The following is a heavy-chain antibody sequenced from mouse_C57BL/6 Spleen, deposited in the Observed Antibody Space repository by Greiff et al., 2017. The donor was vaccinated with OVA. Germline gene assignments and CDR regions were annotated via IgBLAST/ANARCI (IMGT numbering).Heavy chain of an antibody. Sequence: QVQLKESGPELVKPGASVKISCKASGYAFSSSWMNWVKQRPGKGLEWIGRIYPGDGDTNYNWKFNGKATLTADKSSSTAYMQLCSLTSEDSAVDFCARWETYYSNYGFAYWGQGTLVTVSA. D-gene: IGHD2-5*01. CDR2: IYPGDGDT. CDR1: GYAFSSSW. V-gene: IGHV1-82*01. J-gene: IGHJ3*01. CDR3: ARWETYYSNYGFAY.